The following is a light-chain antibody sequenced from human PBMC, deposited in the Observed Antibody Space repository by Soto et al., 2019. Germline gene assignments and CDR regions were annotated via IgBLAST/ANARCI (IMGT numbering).Light chain of an antibody. J-gene: IGKJ1*01. V-gene: IGKV1-9*01. Sequence: IQLTQSPSSLSASVGDRVTITCRASQDIGIYLAWYQQKPGKAPNLLIYAASSLQRGFPSRFSGSGSGTDFTLTIRSLQPEDFATYHCQQLSSYPVTFGQGTKWIS. CDR1: QDIGIY. CDR2: AAS. CDR3: QQLSSYPVT.